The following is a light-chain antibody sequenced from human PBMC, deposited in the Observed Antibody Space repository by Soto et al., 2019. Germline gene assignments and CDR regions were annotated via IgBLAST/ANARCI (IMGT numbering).Light chain of an antibody. CDR3: QQYNNWPIT. J-gene: IGKJ5*01. CDR2: DAS. V-gene: IGKV3-15*01. CDR1: QSISSN. Sequence: ETVMTQSPATLSVSPGERAPLSCRASQSISSNLAWYQQKPGQAPRLLIYDASTRATGIPARFSGSGSGTEFTLTISSLQSEDFAVYYCQQYNNWPITFGQGKRLEIK.